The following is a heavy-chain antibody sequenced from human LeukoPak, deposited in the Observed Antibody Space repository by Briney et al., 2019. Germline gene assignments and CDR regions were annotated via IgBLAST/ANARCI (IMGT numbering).Heavy chain of an antibody. V-gene: IGHV3-74*01. CDR1: GFSFSTYW. J-gene: IGHJ4*02. CDR2: INPDGSTT. CDR3: ARDLRGNRDC. Sequence: GGSLRLSCAASGFSFSTYWVHWVRQAPGKGLVWVSRINPDGSTTDYADSVKGRFTISRDNAKNTLYLQMNSLRAEDTAVYFCARDLRGNRDCCGQGTLVTVSS. D-gene: IGHD1-14*01.